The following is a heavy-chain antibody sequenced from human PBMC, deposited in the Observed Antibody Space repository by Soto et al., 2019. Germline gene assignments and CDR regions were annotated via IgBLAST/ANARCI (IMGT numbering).Heavy chain of an antibody. CDR3: ARHYDTSGGFDY. J-gene: IGHJ4*02. CDR2: IYYSGNT. CDR1: GDSISGGDYY. Sequence: QVQLQESGPGLVKPSQTLSLTCTVSGDSISGGDYYWSWIRQPPGKGLEWIGYIYYSGNTYYNPSLKSRASISVDTSQNQFSLKLSSVTAADTAVYYCARHYDTSGGFDYLGQGTLGTVSS. V-gene: IGHV4-30-4*01. D-gene: IGHD3-22*01.